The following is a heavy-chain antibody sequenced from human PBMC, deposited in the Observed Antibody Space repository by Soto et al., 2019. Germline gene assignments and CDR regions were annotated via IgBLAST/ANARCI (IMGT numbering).Heavy chain of an antibody. J-gene: IGHJ4*02. Sequence: ASVKVSCKASGYTFTRYGISWVRQAPGQGLEWMGWMNPNSGNTGCAQKFQGRVTMTRNTSISTAYMELSSLRSEDTAVYYCARYVRSGWSHWGQGTLVTVSS. CDR3: ARYVRSGWSH. CDR1: GYTFTRYG. CDR2: MNPNSGNT. D-gene: IGHD6-19*01. V-gene: IGHV1-8*01.